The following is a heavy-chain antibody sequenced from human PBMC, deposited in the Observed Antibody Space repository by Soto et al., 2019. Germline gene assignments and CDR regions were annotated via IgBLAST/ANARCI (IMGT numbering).Heavy chain of an antibody. D-gene: IGHD3-9*01. CDR3: VQERYPTMATPLDH. J-gene: IGHJ5*02. CDR2: ISWDSATV. V-gene: IGHV3-9*01. Sequence: PGGFLRLSCSASGFTFDDCAMHWVRQAPGKGPEWVSGISWDSATVGYAESVKGRFTITRDDAKNSLYLQMDSLRREDTALYYCVQERYPTMATPLDHWGQGTLVTVSS. CDR1: GFTFDDCA.